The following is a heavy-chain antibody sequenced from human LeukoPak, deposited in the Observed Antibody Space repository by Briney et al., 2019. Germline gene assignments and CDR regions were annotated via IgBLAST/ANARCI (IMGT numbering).Heavy chain of an antibody. CDR3: ARVSGLLFGVRNDS. J-gene: IGHJ4*02. CDR1: GGSFTVYY. CDR2: IDHTGST. V-gene: IGHV4-34*01. D-gene: IGHD3-10*01. Sequence: SETLSLTCAVYGGSFTVYYWSWIRQPPGKGLEWIGEIDHTGSTHYNPSLKSRVTMSVDASKNQFSLKLTFVTAADTAVYYCARVSGLLFGVRNDSWGQGTLVTVSS.